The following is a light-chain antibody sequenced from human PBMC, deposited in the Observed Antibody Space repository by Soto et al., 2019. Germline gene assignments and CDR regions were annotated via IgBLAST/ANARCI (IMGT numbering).Light chain of an antibody. CDR3: QQRSNWRRT. J-gene: IGKJ1*01. CDR2: DAS. V-gene: IGKV3-11*01. Sequence: EIVLTQSPATLSLSPGERATLSCRASQSVSSYLAWYQQKPGQAPRLLIYDASNRATGIPARFSGSGSGTDFTLTISSLEPEDFAVYYCQQRSNWRRTVGQGTKVEIK. CDR1: QSVSSY.